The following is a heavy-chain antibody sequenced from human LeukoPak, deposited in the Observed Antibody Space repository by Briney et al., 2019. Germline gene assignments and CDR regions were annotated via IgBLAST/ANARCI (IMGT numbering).Heavy chain of an antibody. V-gene: IGHV3-48*03. CDR2: ISGSGSTI. D-gene: IGHD5-24*01. Sequence: GGSLRLSCAASGFPFSSFEMNWVRQAPGKGLEWVSYISGSGSTIYYADSVKGRFTISRDNAKNSLHLQMNSLRAEDTAVYYCAREASVLASIPYDYWGQGTLVTVSS. J-gene: IGHJ4*02. CDR3: AREASVLASIPYDY. CDR1: GFPFSSFE.